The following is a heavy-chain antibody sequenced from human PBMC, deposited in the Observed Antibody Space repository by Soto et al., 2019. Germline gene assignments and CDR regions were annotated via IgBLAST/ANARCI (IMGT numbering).Heavy chain of an antibody. CDR2: ITHSGST. V-gene: IGHV4-34*01. D-gene: IGHD3-10*02. Sequence: NPSETLSLTCAVYGGSFSGYYWTWIRQPPGKGLEWIGEITHSGSTNYNPSLKSRVTISVDTSKNQFSLNLNSVTAADTAVYYCARSSVRGWSYWGQGTMVTVYS. CDR3: ARSSVRGWSY. J-gene: IGHJ4*02. CDR1: GGSFSGYY.